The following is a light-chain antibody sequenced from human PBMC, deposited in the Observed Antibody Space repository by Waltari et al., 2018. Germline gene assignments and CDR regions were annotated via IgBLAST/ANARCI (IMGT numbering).Light chain of an antibody. CDR3: FQRTNWPLP. J-gene: IGKJ4*01. CDR1: QSIGNY. V-gene: IGKV3-11*01. Sequence: EIVLTQSPATLSLSPGERATLSCRASQSIGNYLAWYKQKPGQVPRLLIYDASNRATGIPARFSGSGSGTDFTLTISSLEPEDFAVYYCFQRTNWPLPFGGGTKVEIK. CDR2: DAS.